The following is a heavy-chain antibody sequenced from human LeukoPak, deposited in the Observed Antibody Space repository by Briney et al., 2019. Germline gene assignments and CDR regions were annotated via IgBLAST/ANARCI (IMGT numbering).Heavy chain of an antibody. CDR2: ISGSGGST. Sequence: GGSLRLSCAASGFTFISYAMSWVRQAPGKGLEWVSAISGSGGSTYYADSVKGRFTISRDNSKNTLYLQMNSLRAEDTAVYYCAKERITMIVVVIHDAFDIWGQGTMVTVSS. V-gene: IGHV3-23*01. CDR1: GFTFISYA. J-gene: IGHJ3*02. D-gene: IGHD3-22*01. CDR3: AKERITMIVVVIHDAFDI.